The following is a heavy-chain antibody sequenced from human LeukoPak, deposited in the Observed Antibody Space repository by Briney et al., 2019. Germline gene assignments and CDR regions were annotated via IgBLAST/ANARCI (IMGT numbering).Heavy chain of an antibody. CDR3: ARALGSYSGYDYYWFDP. D-gene: IGHD5-12*01. V-gene: IGHV4-34*01. J-gene: IGHJ5*02. CDR2: VNHSGNT. CDR1: GGSFSGYY. Sequence: PSETLSLTSAVSGGSFSGYYWSWIRQPPGKGLEWIGGVNHSGNTNYKPSLKSRATISVDTSRIQFSLKLSSVTAADTAVYYCARALGSYSGYDYYWFDPWGQGTLVTVSS.